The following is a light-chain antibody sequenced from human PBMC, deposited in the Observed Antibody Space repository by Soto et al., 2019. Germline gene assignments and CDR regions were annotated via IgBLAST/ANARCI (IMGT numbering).Light chain of an antibody. J-gene: IGLJ2*01. Sequence: QSVLTQPPSVSAASGQKVTISCSASSSNIGNNYVSWYQQLPGTAPKLLIYDNNKRPSGIPDRFSGSKSGTSATLGITGLQTGDEADYYCGAWDSSLSAGVFGGGTKLTVL. V-gene: IGLV1-51*01. CDR2: DNN. CDR1: SSNIGNNY. CDR3: GAWDSSLSAGV.